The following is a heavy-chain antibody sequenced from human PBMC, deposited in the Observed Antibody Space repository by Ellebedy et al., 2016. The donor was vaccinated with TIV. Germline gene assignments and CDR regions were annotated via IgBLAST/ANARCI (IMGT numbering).Heavy chain of an antibody. J-gene: IGHJ6*02. CDR1: GFTFSSYS. CDR2: ISSSSSYI. Sequence: GGSLRLSXAASGFTFSSYSMNWVRQAPGKGLEWVSSISSSSSYIYYADSVKGRFTISRDNAKNSLYLQMNSLRAEDTAVYYCARVDILTAHDYGMDVWGQGTTVTVSS. D-gene: IGHD3-9*01. V-gene: IGHV3-21*01. CDR3: ARVDILTAHDYGMDV.